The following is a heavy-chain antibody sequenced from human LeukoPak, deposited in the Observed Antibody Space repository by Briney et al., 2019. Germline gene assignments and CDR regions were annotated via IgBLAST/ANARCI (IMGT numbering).Heavy chain of an antibody. CDR3: ARVSRVAGTGDVVY. D-gene: IGHD6-19*01. V-gene: IGHV4-39*07. CDR2: IYYSGST. J-gene: IGHJ4*02. Sequence: PSETLSLTFTVSGGSISSSSYYWGWIRQPPGKGLEWMGSIYYSGSTYYNPSLKSRVTISVDTSKNQFSLKLSSVTAADTDVYYCARVSRVAGTGDVVYWGQGTLVTVSS. CDR1: GGSISSSSYY.